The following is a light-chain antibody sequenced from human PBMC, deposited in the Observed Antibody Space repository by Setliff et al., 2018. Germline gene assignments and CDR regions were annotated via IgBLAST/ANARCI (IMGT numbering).Light chain of an antibody. Sequence: QSVLTQPRSVSGSPGQSVTISCTGTSSDVGGYNYVSWYQQRPGKAPKLTIFDVSRRPSGVPDRFSGSKSGNTASLTISGLQAEDEADYYCCSYAGIYTFVFGSGTKVTVL. CDR2: DVS. CDR1: SSDVGGYNY. J-gene: IGLJ1*01. V-gene: IGLV2-11*01. CDR3: CSYAGIYTFV.